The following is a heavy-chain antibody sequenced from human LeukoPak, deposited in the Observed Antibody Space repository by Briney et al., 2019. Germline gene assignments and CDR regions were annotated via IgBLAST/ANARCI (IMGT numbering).Heavy chain of an antibody. D-gene: IGHD3-16*01. J-gene: IGHJ4*02. V-gene: IGHV4-39*07. Sequence: WVRQTPEKGLEGVGGIYYSGSTYYNPSLKSRVTISVDTSKNQFSLKLSSVTAADTAVYYCAREGSAFYDYVLGGGYFDYWGQGTLVTVSS. CDR3: AREGSAFYDYVLGGGYFDY. CDR2: IYYSGST.